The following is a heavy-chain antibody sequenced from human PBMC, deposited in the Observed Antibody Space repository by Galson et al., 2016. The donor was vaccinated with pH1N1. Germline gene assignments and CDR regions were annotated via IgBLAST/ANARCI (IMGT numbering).Heavy chain of an antibody. D-gene: IGHD1-26*01. J-gene: IGHJ1*01. V-gene: IGHV3-30*03. Sequence: LRLSCAASGFTFADYGMHWVRQTPGRGLEWVAVISFDGRNKNYAESVEGRFTISRDNSNNTVSLEMNILRPEDSAVYYCASSRGSYMTYFQRWGPGTLVTVSS. CDR1: GFTFADYG. CDR2: ISFDGRNK. CDR3: ASSRGSYMTYFQR.